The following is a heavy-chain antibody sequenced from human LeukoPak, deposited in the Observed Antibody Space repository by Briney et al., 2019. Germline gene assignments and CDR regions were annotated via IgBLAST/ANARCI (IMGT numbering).Heavy chain of an antibody. CDR1: GYSFTSYW. J-gene: IGHJ5*02. CDR3: ARHIIVGGYDSNWFDP. D-gene: IGHD5-12*01. Sequence: GESLKISCKGSGYSFTSYWIGWVRQMPGKGLEWMGIIYPGDSDTRYSPSFQGQVTISADKSISTAYLQWSSLKASDTAMYYCARHIIVGGYDSNWFDPWGQGTLVTVSS. V-gene: IGHV5-51*01. CDR2: IYPGDSDT.